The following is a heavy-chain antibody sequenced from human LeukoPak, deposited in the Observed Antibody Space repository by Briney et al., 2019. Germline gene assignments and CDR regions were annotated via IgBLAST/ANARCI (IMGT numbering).Heavy chain of an antibody. J-gene: IGHJ4*02. Sequence: PGGSLRLSCAAFGFTFSSYAMSWVRQAPGKGLEWVSAISGSGGSTYYADSVKGRFTISRDNSKNTLYLQMNSLRAEDTAVYYSAKDEWRIQLWSWGQGTLVTVSS. CDR2: ISGSGGST. CDR3: AKDEWRIQLWS. D-gene: IGHD5-18*01. CDR1: GFTFSSYA. V-gene: IGHV3-23*01.